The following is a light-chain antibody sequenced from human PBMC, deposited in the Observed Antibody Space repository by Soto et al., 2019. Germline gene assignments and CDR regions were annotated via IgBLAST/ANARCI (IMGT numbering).Light chain of an antibody. CDR1: SSDVGGYNY. J-gene: IGLJ2*01. CDR2: EVS. Sequence: QSALTQPASVPGSPGQSITISCTGTSSDVGGYNYVSWYQQHPVKAPKLMIFEVSNRPSGVSNRFSGSKSGNTASLTISGLQAEDEADYYCSSYTRSSTVVFGGGTKLTVL. CDR3: SSYTRSSTVV. V-gene: IGLV2-14*01.